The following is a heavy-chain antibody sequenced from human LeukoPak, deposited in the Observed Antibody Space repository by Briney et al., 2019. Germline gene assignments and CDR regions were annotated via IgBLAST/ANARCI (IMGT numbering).Heavy chain of an antibody. CDR3: ARDHDWAFDY. Sequence: GRFTISRDNAKNSLYLQMKSLTAEDTAVYYCARDHDWAFDYWGQGTVVSVSS. J-gene: IGHJ4*02. V-gene: IGHV3-11*06. D-gene: IGHD3-9*01.